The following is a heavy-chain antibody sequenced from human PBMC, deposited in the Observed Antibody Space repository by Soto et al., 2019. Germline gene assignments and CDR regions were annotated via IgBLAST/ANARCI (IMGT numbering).Heavy chain of an antibody. CDR3: TTEYRGYDFDGAGEFRDNFDY. J-gene: IGHJ4*02. Sequence: GGSLRLSCAASGFTFSNAWMNWVRQAPGKGLEWVGRIKSKTDGGTTDYAAPVKGRFTISRDDSKNTLYLQMNSLKTEDTAVYYCTTEYRGYDFDGAGEFRDNFDYWGQGTLVTVSS. CDR2: IKSKTDGGTT. V-gene: IGHV3-15*07. CDR1: GFTFSNAW. D-gene: IGHD5-12*01.